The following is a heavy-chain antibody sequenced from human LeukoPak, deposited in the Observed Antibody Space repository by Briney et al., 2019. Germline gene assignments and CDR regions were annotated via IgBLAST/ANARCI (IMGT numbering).Heavy chain of an antibody. V-gene: IGHV4-34*01. CDR3: ARGRMIAVVISPWFDP. D-gene: IGHD3-22*01. CDR1: GGSFSGYY. CDR2: INHSGST. Sequence: SETLSLTCAVYGGSFSGYYWSWIRQPPGKGLEWIGEINHSGSTNYNPSLKSRVTISVDTSKNQFSLKLSSVTAADTAVYYCARGRMIAVVISPWFDPWGQGTLVTVSS. J-gene: IGHJ5*02.